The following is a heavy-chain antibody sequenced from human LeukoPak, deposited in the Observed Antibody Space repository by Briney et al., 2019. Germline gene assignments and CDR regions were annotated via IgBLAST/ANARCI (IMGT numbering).Heavy chain of an antibody. CDR1: GFTVSSNS. J-gene: IGHJ4*02. CDR3: AKDFSVYNYDSRVLDY. V-gene: IGHV3-66*03. Sequence: HTGGSLRLSCTVSGFTVSSNSMSWVRQAPGKGLERVSFIYSDNTHYSHSVKGRFTISRDNSKNTLYLQMNSLRAEDTAVYYCAKDFSVYNYDSRVLDYWGQGTLVTVSS. D-gene: IGHD3-22*01. CDR2: IYSDNT.